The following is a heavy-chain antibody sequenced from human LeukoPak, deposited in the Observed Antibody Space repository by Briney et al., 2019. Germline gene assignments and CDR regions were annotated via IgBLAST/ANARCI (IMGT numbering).Heavy chain of an antibody. D-gene: IGHD1-26*01. CDR3: ASSPYSGSYYYYGMDV. Sequence: SVKVSCKASGYTFTYRYLHWVRQAPGQALEWMGWITPFNGNTNYAQKYQDRVTITRDRSMSTAYMELSSLRSEDTAMYYCASSPYSGSYYYYGMDVWGQGTTVTVSS. CDR1: GYTFTYRY. CDR2: ITPFNGNT. J-gene: IGHJ6*02. V-gene: IGHV1-45*02.